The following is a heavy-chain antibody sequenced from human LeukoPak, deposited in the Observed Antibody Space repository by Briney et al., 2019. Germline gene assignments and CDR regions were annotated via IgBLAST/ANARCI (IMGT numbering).Heavy chain of an antibody. D-gene: IGHD3-16*01. Sequence: GASAKVPCKASGYTFSSHYVHWVRQAPGQGLEWMGIINPSGGSTSYAQKFQGRVTMTRDKSTSTVYMELKSVRSEDTAVYYCAGAVMMHGEAIPAHWGQGTPVTVSS. J-gene: IGHJ4*02. CDR1: GYTFSSHY. V-gene: IGHV1-46*01. CDR2: INPSGGST. CDR3: AGAVMMHGEAIPAH.